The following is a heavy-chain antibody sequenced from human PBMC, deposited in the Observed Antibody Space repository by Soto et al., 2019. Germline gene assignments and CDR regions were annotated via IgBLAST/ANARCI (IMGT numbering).Heavy chain of an antibody. D-gene: IGHD3-22*01. J-gene: IGHJ5*02. CDR3: ARDRTDSGYYTNWLDP. V-gene: IGHV1-69*06. CDR2: IIPIFGTT. CDR1: GGTFGSVA. Sequence: SVKVSCKASGGTFGSVAITWVRQAPGQGLEWVGRIIPIFGTTNYAQNLQGRVTISADKSTLTSYMELHSLTSDDTALYYCARDRTDSGYYTNWLDPWGQGTQVTVSS.